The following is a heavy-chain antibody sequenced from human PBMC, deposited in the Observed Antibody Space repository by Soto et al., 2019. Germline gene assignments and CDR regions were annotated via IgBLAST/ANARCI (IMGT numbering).Heavy chain of an antibody. V-gene: IGHV1-58*02. J-gene: IGHJ4*02. D-gene: IGHD3-16*01. Sequence: ASVKVSCKASGFTFTTSAMQWVRQARGQRLEWIGWIVVGSGHINYAQQFHERVTITRDMSTGTVYMELSSLRSEDTAVYYCARDLGHFSSGGSYFDYWGQGTLVTVSS. CDR3: ARDLGHFSSGGSYFDY. CDR1: GFTFTTSA. CDR2: IVVGSGHI.